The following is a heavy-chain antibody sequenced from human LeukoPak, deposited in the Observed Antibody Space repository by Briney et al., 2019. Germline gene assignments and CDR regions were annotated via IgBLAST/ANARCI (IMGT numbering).Heavy chain of an antibody. J-gene: IGHJ4*02. D-gene: IGHD5-12*01. CDR1: EFTVSSNY. V-gene: IGHV3-53*01. CDR2: IYPGGNT. CDR3: ARGGGYGQDFDY. Sequence: GGSLRLSCAASEFTVSSNYMSWVRQAPGKGLEWVSVIYPGGNTYYADSVKGRFTISRDNSKNTLYLQMNILGADDTAVYYCARGGGYGQDFDYWGRGTLVTVSS.